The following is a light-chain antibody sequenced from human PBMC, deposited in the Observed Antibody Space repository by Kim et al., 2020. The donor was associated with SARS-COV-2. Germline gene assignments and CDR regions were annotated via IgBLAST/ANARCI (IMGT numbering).Light chain of an antibody. V-gene: IGKV3-20*01. CDR2: GAS. CDR3: QQYGSSPRT. CDR1: QTVSSNF. Sequence: PGDRATLSCRASQTVSSNFLAWYQQKPGQAPRLLIYGASSRATGIPDRFSGSASGADFTLTISRLEPEDSGVYYCQQYGSSPRTFGQGTKV. J-gene: IGKJ1*01.